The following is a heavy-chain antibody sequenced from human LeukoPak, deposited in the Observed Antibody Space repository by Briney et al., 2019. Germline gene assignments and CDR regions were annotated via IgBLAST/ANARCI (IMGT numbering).Heavy chain of an antibody. CDR2: IWYDGSEK. J-gene: IGHJ3*02. V-gene: IGHV3-33*01. CDR3: ARYGNLKVLDI. CDR1: GFTFSSHG. D-gene: IGHD1-14*01. Sequence: GRSLRLSCAASGFTFSSHGMRWVRQAPGKGLEWVAVIWYDGSEKYYAESVKGRFTISRDNSKNTLYLQIYSLRAEDTALYYCARYGNLKVLDIWGQGTMVTVSS.